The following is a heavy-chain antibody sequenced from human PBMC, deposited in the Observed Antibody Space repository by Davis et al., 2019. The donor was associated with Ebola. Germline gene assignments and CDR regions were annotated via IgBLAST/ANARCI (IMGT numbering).Heavy chain of an antibody. CDR3: ARREGYNNWFDP. CDR2: IYPGDSDT. V-gene: IGHV5-51*01. Sequence: PGGSLRLSCQGSGYSFTSYWIGWVRQMPGKGLEWMGIIYPGDSDTRYSPSFQGQVTISADKSISTAYLQWSSLKASDTAMYYCARREGYNNWFDPWGQGTLVTVSS. CDR1: GYSFTSYW. J-gene: IGHJ5*02. D-gene: IGHD6-13*01.